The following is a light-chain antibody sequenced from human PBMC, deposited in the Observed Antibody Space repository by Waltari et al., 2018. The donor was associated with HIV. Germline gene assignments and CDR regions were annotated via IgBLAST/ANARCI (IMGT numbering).Light chain of an antibody. CDR1: QSVNRN. Sequence: EIVLTQSPATLSLSPGERATLSCRASQSVNRNLAWYQQKPGQAPSLLIYDASNRATGIPARFSGSGSGTDFTLTISSLEPEDFAVYYCQQRSDWPPLTFGGGTKVEIK. CDR2: DAS. J-gene: IGKJ4*01. V-gene: IGKV3-11*01. CDR3: QQRSDWPPLT.